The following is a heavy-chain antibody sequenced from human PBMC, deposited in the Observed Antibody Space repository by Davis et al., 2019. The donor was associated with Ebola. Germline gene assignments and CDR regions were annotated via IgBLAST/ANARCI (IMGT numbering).Heavy chain of an antibody. CDR1: GSSFSSYG. CDR3: ARGFGVGTDWFDP. J-gene: IGHJ5*02. Sequence: GESLKISCAASGSSFSSYGMHWVRQAPGTGLEWAAFIRHVASNEYYADSAKGRFTISRDNSKNTLYLQMDSLRVEDTALYYCARGFGVGTDWFDPWGQGTLVTVSS. V-gene: IGHV3-30*02. CDR2: IRHVASNE. D-gene: IGHD3-16*01.